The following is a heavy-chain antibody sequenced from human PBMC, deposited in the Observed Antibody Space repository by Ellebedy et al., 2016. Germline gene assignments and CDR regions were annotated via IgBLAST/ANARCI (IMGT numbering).Heavy chain of an antibody. V-gene: IGHV3-23*01. J-gene: IGHJ4*02. D-gene: IGHD5-18*01. CDR1: GFTFSSYA. CDR3: AKEYVDTAMVTPFDY. CDR2: ISGSGDGT. Sequence: GESLKISCAASGFTFSSYAMSWVRQAPGKGLEWVSAISGSGDGTYYADSVKGRLTISRDNSKNTLYLQMNSLRAEDTAVYYCAKEYVDTAMVTPFDYWGQGTLVTVSS.